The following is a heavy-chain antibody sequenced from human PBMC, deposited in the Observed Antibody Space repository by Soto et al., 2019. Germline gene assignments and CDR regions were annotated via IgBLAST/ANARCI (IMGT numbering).Heavy chain of an antibody. J-gene: IGHJ4*02. CDR3: ASSLYGDYARLDY. D-gene: IGHD4-17*01. V-gene: IGHV4-30-4*01. CDR2: IYYSGST. Sequence: SETLSLTCTVSGGSISSGDYYWSWIRQPPGKGLEWIGYIYYSGSTYYNPSLKSRVTISVDTSKNQFSLKLSSVTAADTAVYYCASSLYGDYARLDYWGQGTLVTVSS. CDR1: GGSISSGDYY.